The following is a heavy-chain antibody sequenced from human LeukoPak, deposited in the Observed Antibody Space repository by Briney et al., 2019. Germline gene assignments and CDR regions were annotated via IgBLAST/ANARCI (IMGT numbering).Heavy chain of an antibody. CDR1: GGSISSYY. CDR3: ASRPYCSYGSCYMGAFDI. Sequence: PSETLSLTCTVSGGSISSYYWSWIRQPPGKGLEWIGYIYYSGSTNYNPSLKSRVTISVDTSKNQFSLKLSSVTAADTALYYCASRPYCSYGSCYMGAFDIWGQGTTVTVSS. V-gene: IGHV4-59*12. D-gene: IGHD2-15*01. CDR2: IYYSGST. J-gene: IGHJ3*02.